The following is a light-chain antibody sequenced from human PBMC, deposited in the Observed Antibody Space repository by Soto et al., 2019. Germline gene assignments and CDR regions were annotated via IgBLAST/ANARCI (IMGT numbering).Light chain of an antibody. CDR3: AAWDDSLSGWV. CDR2: RDN. CDR1: TSNIGSEF. J-gene: IGLJ3*02. V-gene: IGLV1-47*01. Sequence: QPVLTQPPSASGTPGQRVTISCSGGTSNIGSEFVYWYQQLPGTAPKLLIYRDNQRPSGVPDRFSGSKSGTSASLAISGLRSEDEADYYCAAWDDSLSGWVFGGGTKLTVL.